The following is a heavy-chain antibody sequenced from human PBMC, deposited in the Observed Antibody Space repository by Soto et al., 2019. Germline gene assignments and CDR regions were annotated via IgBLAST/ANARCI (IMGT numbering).Heavy chain of an antibody. D-gene: IGHD4-17*01. CDR2: INHSGST. J-gene: IGHJ6*03. CDR3: ARGEVTTVSDYYYYMDV. CDR1: GGSFSGYY. V-gene: IGHV4-34*01. Sequence: SETLSLTCAVYGGSFSGYYWSWIRQPPGKGLEWIGEINHSGSTNYNPSLKSRVTISVDTSKNQFSLKLSSVTAADTAVYYCARGEVTTVSDYYYYMDVWGKGTTVTVSS.